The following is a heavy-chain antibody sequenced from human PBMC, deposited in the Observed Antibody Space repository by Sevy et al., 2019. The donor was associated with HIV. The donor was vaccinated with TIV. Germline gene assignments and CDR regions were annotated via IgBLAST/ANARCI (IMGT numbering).Heavy chain of an antibody. J-gene: IGHJ4*02. V-gene: IGHV3-21*01. CDR3: AREADDFWSGYQVDY. CDR1: GFTFSSYS. Sequence: GGSLRLSCAASGFTFSSYSMNWVRQAPGKGLEWVSSISSSRSYIYYADSVKGRFTISRDNAKNSLYLQMNSLRAEDTAVYYCAREADDFWSGYQVDYWGQGTLVTVSS. CDR2: ISSSRSYI. D-gene: IGHD3-3*01.